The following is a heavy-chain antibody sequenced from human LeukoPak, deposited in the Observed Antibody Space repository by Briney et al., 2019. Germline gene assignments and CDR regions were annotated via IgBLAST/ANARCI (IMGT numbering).Heavy chain of an antibody. CDR3: ATSMVRGVIHRYNWFDP. V-gene: IGHV3-66*01. D-gene: IGHD3-10*01. J-gene: IGHJ5*02. Sequence: PGGSLRLSCAASGFTVSSNYMSWVRQAPGKGLEWVSVIYSGGSTYYADSVKGRFTISRDSSKNTLYLQMNSLRAEDTAVYYCATSMVRGVIHRYNWFDPWGQGTLVTVSS. CDR1: GFTVSSNY. CDR2: IYSGGST.